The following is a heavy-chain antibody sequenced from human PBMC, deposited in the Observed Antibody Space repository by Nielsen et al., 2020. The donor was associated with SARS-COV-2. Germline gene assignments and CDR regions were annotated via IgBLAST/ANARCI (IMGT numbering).Heavy chain of an antibody. V-gene: IGHV3-30*04. J-gene: IGHJ6*02. CDR1: GFTFSSYA. CDR2: ISYDGSNK. Sequence: GESLKISCAASGFTFSSYAMHWVRQAPGKGLEWVAVISYDGSNKYYADSVKGRFTISRDNSKNTLYLQMNSLRAEDTAVYYCARDVIRFLEWLLYYYYYGMDVWGQGTTVTVSS. D-gene: IGHD3-3*01. CDR3: ARDVIRFLEWLLYYYYYGMDV.